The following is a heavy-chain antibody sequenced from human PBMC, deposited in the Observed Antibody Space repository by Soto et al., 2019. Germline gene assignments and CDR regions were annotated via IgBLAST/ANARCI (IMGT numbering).Heavy chain of an antibody. CDR3: ATNYGSGSTHFDY. J-gene: IGHJ4*02. CDR1: EGTFNSYT. V-gene: IGHV1-69*02. Sequence: QVQLVQSGAEVKKPGSSVKVSCTASEGTFNSYTISWVRQAPGQGLEWMGRVIPILGMANFAQKFQGRVMXTXYXXTSTAYMVLSSLRSDDTAVYYCATNYGSGSTHFDYWGQGTLVTVSS. D-gene: IGHD3-10*01. CDR2: VIPILGMA.